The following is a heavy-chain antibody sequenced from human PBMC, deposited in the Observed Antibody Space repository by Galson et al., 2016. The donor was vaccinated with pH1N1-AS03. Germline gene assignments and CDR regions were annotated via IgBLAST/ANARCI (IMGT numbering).Heavy chain of an antibody. CDR3: ARDRTVVAASIIYYYGMDV. Sequence: LRLSCAVSGFTFGSHWMSWVRQAPGKGLEWVANINKDGNEKYYVDSVKGRFAISRDNAKNSLYLQMNSLRAEDTAVYYCARDRTVVAASIIYYYGMDVWGQGTTVTVSS. CDR1: GFTFGSHW. J-gene: IGHJ6*02. D-gene: IGHD2-2*01. CDR2: INKDGNEK. V-gene: IGHV3-7*03.